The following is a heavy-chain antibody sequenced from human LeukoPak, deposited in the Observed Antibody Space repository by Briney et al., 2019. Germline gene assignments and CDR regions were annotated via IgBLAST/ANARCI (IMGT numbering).Heavy chain of an antibody. D-gene: IGHD3-22*01. CDR2: ISSSGSTI. V-gene: IGHV3-48*03. CDR1: GFTFSSYE. CDR3: ARDDRDSSGDAFDI. J-gene: IGHJ3*02. Sequence: GGSLRLSCAASGFTFSSYEMNWVRQAPGKGLEWVSYISSSGSTIYYADSVKGRFTISRDNSKNTLYLQMNSLRAEDTAVYYCARDDRDSSGDAFDIWGQGTMVTVSS.